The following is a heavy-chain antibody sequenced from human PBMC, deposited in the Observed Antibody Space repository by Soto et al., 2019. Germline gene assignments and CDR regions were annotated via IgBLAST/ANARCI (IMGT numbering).Heavy chain of an antibody. J-gene: IGHJ3*02. V-gene: IGHV1-18*01. D-gene: IGHD2-2*01. CDR3: ARGYCSSTSCYWVAFDI. CDR1: GYTFTSYG. Sequence: ASVKVSCKASGYTFTSYGISWVRQAPGQGLEWMGWISANNGNTNYAQKFQGRVTMTRNTSISTAYMELSSLRSEDTAVYYCARGYCSSTSCYWVAFDIWGQGTMVTVSS. CDR2: ISANNGNT.